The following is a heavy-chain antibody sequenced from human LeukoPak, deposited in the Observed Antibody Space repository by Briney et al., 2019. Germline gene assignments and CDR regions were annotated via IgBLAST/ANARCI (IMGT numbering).Heavy chain of an antibody. CDR2: TSYDGSDK. CDR1: GFTFSGFA. Sequence: GGSLRLSCVASGFTFSGFAMHWVRQPPGKGLEWLAVTSYDGSDKYYADSVRGRFTISRDNAKNSLYLQMNSLRAEDTAVYYCASQSRYSSSWFDPWGQGTLVTVSS. J-gene: IGHJ5*02. CDR3: ASQSRYSSSWFDP. D-gene: IGHD6-13*01. V-gene: IGHV3-30*03.